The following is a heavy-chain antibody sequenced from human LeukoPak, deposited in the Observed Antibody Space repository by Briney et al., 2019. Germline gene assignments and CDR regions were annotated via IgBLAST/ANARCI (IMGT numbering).Heavy chain of an antibody. CDR1: EFSVGSNY. CDR2: ISYDGSNK. D-gene: IGHD1-26*01. V-gene: IGHV3-30*03. CDR3: ARDSVVGASSGAHFDY. J-gene: IGHJ4*02. Sequence: GGSLRLSCAASEFSVGSNYMTWVRQAPGKGLEWVALISYDGSNKYYADSVKGRFTISRDNSKNTLYLQMNSLRAEDTAVYYCARDSVVGASSGAHFDYWGQGTLVTVSS.